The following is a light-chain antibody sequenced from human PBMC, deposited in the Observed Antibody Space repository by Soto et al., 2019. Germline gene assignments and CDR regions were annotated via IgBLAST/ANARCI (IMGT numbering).Light chain of an antibody. CDR3: QQYNSYST. CDR2: AAS. J-gene: IGKJ1*01. CDR1: QGIRSY. Sequence: IHVTRSPSFHSASVRHRFTITCRASQGIRSYLAWYKQKPGKAPKLLIYAASTLQSGVPSRLSGSGSGTEFTLTISSRKPDEFATYYCQQYNSYSTFGQGTKVDIK. V-gene: IGKV1-9*01.